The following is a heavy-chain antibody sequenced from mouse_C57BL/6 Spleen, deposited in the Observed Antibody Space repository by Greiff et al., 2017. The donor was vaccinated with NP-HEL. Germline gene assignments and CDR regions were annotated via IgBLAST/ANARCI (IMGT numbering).Heavy chain of an antibody. CDR3: ARDGAYYSPTGDAMDY. D-gene: IGHD2-12*01. CDR2: ISYDGSN. J-gene: IGHJ4*01. V-gene: IGHV3-6*01. Sequence: VQLKESGPGLVKPSQSLSLTCSVTGYSITSGYYWNWIRQFPGNKLEWMGYISYDGSNNYKPSLKNRISITRDTSKNQFFLKLNSVTTEDTATYYCARDGAYYSPTGDAMDYWGQGTSVTVSS. CDR1: GYSITSGYY.